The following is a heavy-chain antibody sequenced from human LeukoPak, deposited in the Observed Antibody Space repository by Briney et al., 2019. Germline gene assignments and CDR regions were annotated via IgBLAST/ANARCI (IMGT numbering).Heavy chain of an antibody. V-gene: IGHV4-59*01. J-gene: IGHJ6*03. Sequence: SETLSLTCAVYGGSFSGYYWSWIRQPPGKGLEWIGYIYYSGSTNYNPSLKSRVTISVDTSKNQFSLKLSSVTAADTAVYYCARGGGWPYYYYMDVWGKGTTVTISS. CDR3: ARGGGWPYYYYMDV. CDR1: GGSFSGYY. D-gene: IGHD3-10*01. CDR2: IYYSGST.